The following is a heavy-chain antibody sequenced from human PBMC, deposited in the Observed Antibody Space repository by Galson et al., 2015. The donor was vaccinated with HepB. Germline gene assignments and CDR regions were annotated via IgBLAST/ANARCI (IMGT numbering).Heavy chain of an antibody. D-gene: IGHD3-10*01. CDR2: ISYDGSNK. CDR3: ARDFITMVRESMGDAFDI. CDR1: GFTFSSYA. Sequence: LRLSCAASGFTFSSYAMHWVRQAPGKGLEWVAVISYDGSNKYYADSVKGRFTISRDNSKNTLYLQMNSLRAEDTAVYYCARDFITMVRESMGDAFDIWGQGTMVTVSS. J-gene: IGHJ3*02. V-gene: IGHV3-30*04.